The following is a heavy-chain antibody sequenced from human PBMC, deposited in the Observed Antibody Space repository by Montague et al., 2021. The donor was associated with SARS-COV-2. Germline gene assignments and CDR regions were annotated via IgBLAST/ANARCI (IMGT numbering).Heavy chain of an antibody. J-gene: IGHJ4*02. Sequence: SETLSLTCAVYGGSFSGYYWSWIRHPPAKGLGWIGEINQSGRTNNNPSLKSRVIISVDTSKNQFSLKLSSVTAADTAVYYCARRGSSVWGVTVSAELDYWGQGTLVIVSS. V-gene: IGHV4-34*01. CDR1: GGSFSGYY. D-gene: IGHD3-10*01. CDR2: INQSGRT. CDR3: ARRGSSVWGVTVSAELDY.